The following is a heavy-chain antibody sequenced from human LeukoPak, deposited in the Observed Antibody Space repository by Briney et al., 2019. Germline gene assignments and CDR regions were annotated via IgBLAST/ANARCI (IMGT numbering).Heavy chain of an antibody. CDR1: GFTFSSYG. CDR2: ISYDGSNK. J-gene: IGHJ4*02. CDR3: AKDLKAAADYFDY. V-gene: IGHV3-30*18. Sequence: GGSLRLSCAASGFTFSSYGMHWVRQAPGKGLEWVAVISYDGSNKYYADSVKGGFTISRDNSKNTLYLQMNSLRAEDTAVYYCAKDLKAAADYFDYWGQGTLVTVSS. D-gene: IGHD6-13*01.